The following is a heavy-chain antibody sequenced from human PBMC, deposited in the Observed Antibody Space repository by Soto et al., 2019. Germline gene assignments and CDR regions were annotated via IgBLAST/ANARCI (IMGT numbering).Heavy chain of an antibody. Sequence: QVQLVQSGAEVKKPGSSVKVSCKASGGTFSSYTISWVRQAPGQGLEWMGRIIPILGIANYAQKFQGRVTITADKSTSTAYMELSSLRSEDTAVYYCASDEGTMVRGVINVWGQGTLVTVSS. CDR2: IIPILGIA. V-gene: IGHV1-69*02. CDR1: GGTFSSYT. CDR3: ASDEGTMVRGVINV. J-gene: IGHJ3*01. D-gene: IGHD3-10*01.